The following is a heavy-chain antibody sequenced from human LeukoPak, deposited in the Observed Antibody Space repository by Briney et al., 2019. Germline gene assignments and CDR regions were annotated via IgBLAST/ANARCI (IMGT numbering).Heavy chain of an antibody. CDR2: IYHSGST. CDR3: ASGSRGPVDY. J-gene: IGHJ4*02. CDR1: GYSISSGYY. D-gene: IGHD5-12*01. V-gene: IGHV4-38-2*02. Sequence: SETLSLTCTVSGYSISSGYYWGWIRQPPGKGLEWIGSIYHSGSTYYNPSLKSRVTISVDTSKNQFSLKLSSVTAADTAVYYCASGSRGPVDYWGQGTLVTVSS.